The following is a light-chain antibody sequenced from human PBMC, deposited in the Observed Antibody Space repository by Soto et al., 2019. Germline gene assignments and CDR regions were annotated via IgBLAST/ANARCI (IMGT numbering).Light chain of an antibody. Sequence: QSVLTQPASVSGSPGQSITLSCTGTSSDVGRYNYVSWYQQHPGKAPKLLIYEVSNRPSGVSNRFSGSKSANVASLIISGLQAEDEADYYCSSYTSSSTYVFGTGTKLTV. V-gene: IGLV2-14*01. CDR2: EVS. CDR1: SSDVGRYNY. CDR3: SSYTSSSTYV. J-gene: IGLJ1*01.